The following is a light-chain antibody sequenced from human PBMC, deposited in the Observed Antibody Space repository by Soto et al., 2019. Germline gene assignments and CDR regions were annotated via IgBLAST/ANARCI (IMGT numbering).Light chain of an antibody. CDR1: QSVSSN. Sequence: EIVMTQSPATLSVSPGERATLSCRASQSVSSNLAWYQQKPGQAPRLLIYGASTRATGIPARFSGSGSGTEFTLVIDSLQAGDFGTFYCQQYAEYPTFGRGTRLEI. V-gene: IGKV3-15*01. CDR3: QQYAEYPT. CDR2: GAS. J-gene: IGKJ2*01.